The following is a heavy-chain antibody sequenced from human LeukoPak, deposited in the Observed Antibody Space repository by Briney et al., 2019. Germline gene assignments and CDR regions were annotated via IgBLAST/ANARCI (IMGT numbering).Heavy chain of an antibody. D-gene: IGHD3-10*01. CDR3: AKDHSYYGSGSYYDY. Sequence: GGSLRLSCAASGFTFSSYAMSWVRQAPGKGLEWVSAISGSGGSTYYADSVKGRFTISRDNAKYSLYLQMNSLRAEDTAVYYCAKDHSYYGSGSYYDYWGQGTLSPSPQ. CDR2: ISGSGGST. CDR1: GFTFSSYA. V-gene: IGHV3-23*01. J-gene: IGHJ4*02.